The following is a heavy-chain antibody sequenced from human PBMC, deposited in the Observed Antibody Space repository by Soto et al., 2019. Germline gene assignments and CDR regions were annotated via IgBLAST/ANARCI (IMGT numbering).Heavy chain of an antibody. CDR2: ITGGGDST. D-gene: IGHD6-25*01. J-gene: IGHJ4*02. Sequence: EVQVLESGGGLVQPGGSLRLSCAASGFTFSNYAMSWVRRAPGKGLEWVSAITGGGDSTWSADSVKGRFTISRDNSRTTLYLQMSSLRADDTAVYYCAKGSASGSPYFFDFRGQGTLVTVSS. CDR1: GFTFSNYA. V-gene: IGHV3-23*01. CDR3: AKGSASGSPYFFDF.